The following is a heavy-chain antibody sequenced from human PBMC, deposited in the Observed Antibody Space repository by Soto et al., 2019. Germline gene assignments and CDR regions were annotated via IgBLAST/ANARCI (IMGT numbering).Heavy chain of an antibody. V-gene: IGHV4-59*01. D-gene: IGHD6-13*01. CDR3: ATVMYSSTSYNWFDP. J-gene: IGHJ5*02. Sequence: SETLSLTCTVSGGSISSYYWSWIRQPPGKGLEWIGYLYYGGSTNYNPSLKSRVIISADTSKNQFSLKLSSVTAADTAVYYCATVMYSSTSYNWFDPWGQGTLVTVSS. CDR2: LYYGGST. CDR1: GGSISSYY.